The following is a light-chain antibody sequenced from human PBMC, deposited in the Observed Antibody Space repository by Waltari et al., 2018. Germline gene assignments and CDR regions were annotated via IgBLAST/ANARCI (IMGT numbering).Light chain of an antibody. J-gene: IGLJ3*02. CDR1: SSNIGSSS. CDR3: AAWDASLNGWV. CDR2: YDN. Sequence: QSVLTQPPSASGTPGQRVTISCSGSSSNIGSSSVRWYQPLPGTAPPLLIFYDNQRPSGGPDRFSGSKSGTSASLAISGLHSEDEADYYCAAWDASLNGWVFGGGTQLTVL. V-gene: IGLV1-44*01.